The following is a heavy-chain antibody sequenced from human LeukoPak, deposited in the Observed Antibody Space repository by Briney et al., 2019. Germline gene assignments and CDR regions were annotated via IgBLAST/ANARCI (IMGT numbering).Heavy chain of an antibody. V-gene: IGHV4-34*01. J-gene: IGHJ4*02. D-gene: IGHD6-13*01. CDR1: GGSFSGYY. CDR2: INHSGST. CDR3: ARQGRYSSSWYDY. Sequence: PSETLSLTCAVYGGSFSGYYWSWIRQPPGKGLEWIGEINHSGSTNYNPSLKSRVTISVDTSKNQFSLKLSSVTAADTAVYYCARQGRYSSSWYDYWGQGTLVTVSS.